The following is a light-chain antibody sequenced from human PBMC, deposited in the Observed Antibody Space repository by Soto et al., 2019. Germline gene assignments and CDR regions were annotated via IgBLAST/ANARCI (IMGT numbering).Light chain of an antibody. Sequence: QSVLTQPPSASGTPGQRVTISCSGSSSNIGKNYVYWYQQLPGTAPELLIYSNSQRPSGVPDRFSASKSGTSASLAICGLRSEDEADYYCAAWDDSLSGFYLFGTGTKLTVL. J-gene: IGLJ1*01. CDR3: AAWDDSLSGFYL. V-gene: IGLV1-47*02. CDR2: SNS. CDR1: SSNIGKNY.